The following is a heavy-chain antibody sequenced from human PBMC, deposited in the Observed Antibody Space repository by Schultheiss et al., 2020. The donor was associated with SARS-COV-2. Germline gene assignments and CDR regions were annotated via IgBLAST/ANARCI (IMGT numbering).Heavy chain of an antibody. CDR3: AKGRQWLVHPFDY. D-gene: IGHD6-19*01. Sequence: GGSLRLSCAASGFTFSSYAMHWVRQAPGKGLEWVAVISYDGSNKYYADSVKGRFTISRDNSKNTLYLQMNSLRAEDTAVYYCAKGRQWLVHPFDYWGQGTLVTVSS. V-gene: IGHV3-30*04. CDR2: ISYDGSNK. J-gene: IGHJ4*02. CDR1: GFTFSSYA.